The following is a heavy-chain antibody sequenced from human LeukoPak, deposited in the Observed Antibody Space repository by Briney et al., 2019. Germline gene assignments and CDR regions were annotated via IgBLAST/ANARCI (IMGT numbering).Heavy chain of an antibody. D-gene: IGHD1-26*01. CDR1: AFTFSDYS. V-gene: IGHV3-48*01. CDR2: ISGRSSTI. J-gene: IGHJ4*02. Sequence: GGSLRLSCAASAFTFSDYSMNWVRQAPGKGLEWISYISGRSSTIYYADSVRGRFTISRDNAKNSMYLQMNSLRAEDTAVYYCARDRLTSGSYFFDYWGQGTLVTISS. CDR3: ARDRLTSGSYFFDY.